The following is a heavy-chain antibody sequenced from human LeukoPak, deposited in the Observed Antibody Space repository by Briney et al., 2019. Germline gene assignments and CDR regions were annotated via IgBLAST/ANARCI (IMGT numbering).Heavy chain of an antibody. V-gene: IGHV4-38-2*02. D-gene: IGHD2-8*01. CDR3: ARDAYLYVSFYDY. CDR1: GYSISSGYY. CDR2: IYHSGST. Sequence: SETLSLTCTVSGYSISSGYYWGWIRQPPGKGLEWIGSIYHSGSTYYNPSLKSRVTISVDTSKNQFSLKLSSVTAADTAVYYCARDAYLYVSFYDYWGQGTLVTVSS. J-gene: IGHJ4*02.